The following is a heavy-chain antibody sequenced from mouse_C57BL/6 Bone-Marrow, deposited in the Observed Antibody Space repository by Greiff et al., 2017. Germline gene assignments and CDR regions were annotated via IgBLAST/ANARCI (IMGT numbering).Heavy chain of an antibody. J-gene: IGHJ2*01. CDR1: GFNIKDDY. CDR2: IDPEIGDT. CDR3: TSFDGNYFDF. V-gene: IGHV14-4*01. D-gene: IGHD2-3*01. Sequence: EVQLQQSGAELVRPGASVKLSCTASGFNIKDDYLHWVKQRPEQGLEWIGWIDPEIGDTEYASKFPGTATITSDTSSNTAYLQLSSLTSEDTAVYYGTSFDGNYFDFWGQGTPLTVAS.